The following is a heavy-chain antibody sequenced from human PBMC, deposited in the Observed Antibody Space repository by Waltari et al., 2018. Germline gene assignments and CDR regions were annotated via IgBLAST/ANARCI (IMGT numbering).Heavy chain of an antibody. CDR2: INPGGGST. J-gene: IGHJ4*02. D-gene: IGHD3-22*01. V-gene: IGHV1-46*01. Sequence: QVQLVQSGAEVKKPGASVKISCKASGYTFTIYFMHWVRQAPGQGLEWMGIINPGGGSTNYAQKVQGRLTMTRDTSTSTVYMELSSLRSEDTAVYYCAREDYDSSAYNYWGQGTLVTVSS. CDR3: AREDYDSSAYNY. CDR1: GYTFTIYF.